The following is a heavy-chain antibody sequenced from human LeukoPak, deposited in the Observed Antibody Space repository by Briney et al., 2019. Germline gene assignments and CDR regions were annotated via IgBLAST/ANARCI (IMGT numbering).Heavy chain of an antibody. CDR1: GFTFSKVW. V-gene: IGHV3-11*06. CDR3: ARGGADYVIGY. CDR2: ISSSSSYT. D-gene: IGHD4-17*01. J-gene: IGHJ4*02. Sequence: GGSLRLSCAASGFTFSKVWMSWVRQAPGKGLEWISFISSSSSYTNYADSVKGRFTISRDNTKNSLYLQMNNLRAEDTAVYYCARGGADYVIGYWGQGTLVTVSS.